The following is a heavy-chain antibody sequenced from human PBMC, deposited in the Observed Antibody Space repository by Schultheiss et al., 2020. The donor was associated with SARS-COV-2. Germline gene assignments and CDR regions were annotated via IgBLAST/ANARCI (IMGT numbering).Heavy chain of an antibody. J-gene: IGHJ5*02. V-gene: IGHV4-38-2*01. Sequence: SQTLSLTCAVSGYSISSGYYWGWIRQPPGKGLEWIGSIYHSGSTYYNPSLKSRVIMSVDTSKNQVSLKLTSVTAADTAVYYCARGRNIVEAENWFAPWGQGTLVTVSS. CDR2: IYHSGST. D-gene: IGHD6-13*01. CDR3: ARGRNIVEAENWFAP. CDR1: GYSISSGYY.